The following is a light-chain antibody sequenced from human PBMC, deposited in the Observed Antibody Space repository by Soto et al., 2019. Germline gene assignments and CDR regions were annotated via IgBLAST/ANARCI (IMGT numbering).Light chain of an antibody. CDR3: QQYGSSPPIT. CDR1: QSVSSSF. V-gene: IGKV3-20*01. J-gene: IGKJ5*01. Sequence: EIVLTQSPGTLSLSPGERATLSCRASQSVSSSFLAWYQQKVGQAPRLLIYDASSRATGIPDRFSGSGSGTDFTLTISRLEPEDFAVYYCQQYGSSPPITFGQGTRLEIK. CDR2: DAS.